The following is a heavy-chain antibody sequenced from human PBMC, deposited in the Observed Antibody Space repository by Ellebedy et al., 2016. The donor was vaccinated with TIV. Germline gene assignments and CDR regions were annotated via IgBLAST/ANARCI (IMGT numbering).Heavy chain of an antibody. J-gene: IGHJ4*02. CDR3: VKYDFDARGSRFDY. V-gene: IGHV3-48*02. CDR1: GFSFSAFS. CDR2: ISSGSGTI. Sequence: PGGSLRLSCAVSGFSFSAFSMNWVRQTPVKGLEWLSYISSGSGTIYYADSVEGRFTISRDNAKNSVDLQMSNLRDDDTGIYYCVKYDFDARGSRFDYWGQGTPVTVSS. D-gene: IGHD4/OR15-4a*01.